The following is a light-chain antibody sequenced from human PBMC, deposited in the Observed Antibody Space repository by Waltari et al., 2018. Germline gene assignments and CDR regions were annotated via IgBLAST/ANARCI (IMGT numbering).Light chain of an antibody. V-gene: IGKV2D-29*01. CDR3: MQSTQLHPIT. Sequence: DIVRTQTPLSLSVPPGQSAPTPCKPSQSLLHSHGKTYFYWNLQKPGQPPPLLFYEVSNRFSGLPDRFSGSGSGTDFTLKISRVEAEDVVVYYCMQSTQLHPITFGQGTRLEFK. J-gene: IGKJ5*01. CDR1: QSLLHSHGKTY. CDR2: EVS.